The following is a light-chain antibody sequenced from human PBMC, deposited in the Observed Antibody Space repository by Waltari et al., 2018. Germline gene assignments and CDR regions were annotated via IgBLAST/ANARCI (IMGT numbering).Light chain of an antibody. CDR1: QGINSW. Sequence: DIQMTQSPSSVSASVGDRVTITCRASQGINSWLAWYQQKPGKAPKVLIVAASNLRSGVPSRFRGSGSWTDFTLTISSLQPEDFATYYCQQANSFPWTFGQGTKVEIK. CDR2: AAS. J-gene: IGKJ1*01. V-gene: IGKV1-12*02. CDR3: QQANSFPWT.